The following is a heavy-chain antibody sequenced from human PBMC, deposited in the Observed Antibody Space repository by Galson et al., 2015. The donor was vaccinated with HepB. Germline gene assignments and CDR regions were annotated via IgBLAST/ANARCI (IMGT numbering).Heavy chain of an antibody. Sequence: SLRLSCAASGLTFSNYAMSWVRQAPGKGLEWVAHTWNDGSQKYYADSVKGRLTIARDNSRSTVYLQMNSLRAEDTAIYYCAKSTYSGTSRHYLDYWGQGTLVTVSS. CDR2: TWNDGSQK. D-gene: IGHD1-26*01. CDR3: AKSTYSGTSRHYLDY. J-gene: IGHJ4*02. V-gene: IGHV3-33*06. CDR1: GLTFSNYA.